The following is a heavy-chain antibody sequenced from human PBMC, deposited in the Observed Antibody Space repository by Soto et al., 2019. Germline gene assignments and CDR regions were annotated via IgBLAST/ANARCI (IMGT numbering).Heavy chain of an antibody. CDR2: INPSGGST. CDR3: ARVKSYYDSSGYSDKATDFDY. V-gene: IGHV1-46*01. D-gene: IGHD3-22*01. Sequence: DSVKVSCKASGYTFTSYYMHWVRQAPGQGLEWMGIINPSGGSTSYAQKFQGRVTMTRDTSTSTVYMELSSLRSEDTAVYYCARVKSYYDSSGYSDKATDFDYWGQGTLVTVSS. J-gene: IGHJ4*02. CDR1: GYTFTSYY.